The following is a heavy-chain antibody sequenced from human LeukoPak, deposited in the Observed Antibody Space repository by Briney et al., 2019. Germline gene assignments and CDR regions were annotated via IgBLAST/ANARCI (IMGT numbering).Heavy chain of an antibody. V-gene: IGHV4-31*03. J-gene: IGHJ4*02. CDR3: ARMGYYYDSSGYYTPIDY. D-gene: IGHD3-22*01. CDR1: GGSISSGGYY. Sequence: SETLSLTCTVSGGSISSGGYYWSWIRQHPGKGLEWIGYIYYSGSTYYNPSLKSRVTISVDTSKNQFSLRLSSVTAADTAVYYCARMGYYYDSSGYYTPIDYWGQGTLVTVSS. CDR2: IYYSGST.